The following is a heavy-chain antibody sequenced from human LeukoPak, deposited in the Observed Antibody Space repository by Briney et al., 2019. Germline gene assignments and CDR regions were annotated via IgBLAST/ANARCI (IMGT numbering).Heavy chain of an antibody. D-gene: IGHD1-1*01. CDR2: ISNSSSYI. V-gene: IGHV3-21*01. Sequence: PGGSLRLSCAASGFTFSSYSMNWVRQAPGKGLEWVSSISNSSSYIYYADSVKGRFTISRDNAKNSLYLQMNSLRAEDTAVYYCARANGLTFDYWGQGTLVTVSS. J-gene: IGHJ4*02. CDR1: GFTFSSYS. CDR3: ARANGLTFDY.